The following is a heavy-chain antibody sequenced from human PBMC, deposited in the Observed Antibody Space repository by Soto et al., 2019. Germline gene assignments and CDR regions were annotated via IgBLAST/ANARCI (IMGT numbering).Heavy chain of an antibody. CDR2: IYYSGST. CDR1: GGSISSYY. Sequence: SETLSLTCTFSGGSISSYYWSWIRQPPGKGLEWIGYIYYSGSTNYNPSLKSRVTISVDTSKNQFSLKLSSVTAADTAVYYCARSLTIPEYYYYYYHQDVWGKGTTVTVSS. D-gene: IGHD3-3*01. CDR3: ARSLTIPEYYYYYYHQDV. J-gene: IGHJ6*03. V-gene: IGHV4-59*01.